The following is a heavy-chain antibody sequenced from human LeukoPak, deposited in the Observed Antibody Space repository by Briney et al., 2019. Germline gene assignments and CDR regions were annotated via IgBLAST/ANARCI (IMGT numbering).Heavy chain of an antibody. CDR2: ISAYNGNT. Sequence: GASVKVSCKASGYTFTSYGISWVRQAPGQGLEWMGWISAYNGNTNYAQKLQGRVTMTTDTSTSTAYMELRSLRSDDTAVYYCAREGVAGYYYYSYMDVWGKGTTVTVSS. V-gene: IGHV1-18*01. J-gene: IGHJ6*03. CDR1: GYTFTSYG. CDR3: AREGVAGYYYYSYMDV. D-gene: IGHD6-19*01.